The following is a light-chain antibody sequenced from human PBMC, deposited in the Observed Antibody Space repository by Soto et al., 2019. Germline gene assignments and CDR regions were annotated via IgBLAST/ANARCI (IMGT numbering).Light chain of an antibody. CDR1: QSISSSY. J-gene: IGKJ2*01. CDR3: QQYGSSPST. V-gene: IGKV3-20*01. Sequence: EIVLTQSPGTLSLSPGERATLSCRASQSISSSYLAWYQQKPGQAPRLLIYGASSRATGIPDRFSGSGSGTDFTLTISRLEPEDLAFYYCQQYGSSPSTFGQGTKLEIK. CDR2: GAS.